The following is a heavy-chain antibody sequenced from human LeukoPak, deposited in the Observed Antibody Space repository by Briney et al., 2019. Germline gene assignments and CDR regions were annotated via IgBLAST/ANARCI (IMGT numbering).Heavy chain of an antibody. V-gene: IGHV3-21*01. Sequence: GGSLRLSCAASGFTFNNYIMNWVRQAPGKGLEWVSSISSSSDYIYYADSVKGRFTISRDNSKNTLYLQMGSLRAEDMAVYYCARRFAAQLAFVDVWGKGTTVTISS. CDR1: GFTFNNYI. J-gene: IGHJ6*04. D-gene: IGHD3-3*02. CDR3: ARRFAAQLAFVDV. CDR2: ISSSSDYI.